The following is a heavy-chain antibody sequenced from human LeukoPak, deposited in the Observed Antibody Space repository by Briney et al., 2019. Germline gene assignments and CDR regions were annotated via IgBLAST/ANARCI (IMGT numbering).Heavy chain of an antibody. CDR2: ISGSGGST. CDR1: GFTFSSYA. Sequence: GGSLRLSCAASGFTFSSYAMSWVRQAPGKGLEWVSAISGSGGSTYYADSVKGRFTISRDNSKNMLYLQMNSLRAEDTAVYYCARTTYYDILTGSYYYYGMDVWGQGTTVTVSS. D-gene: IGHD3-9*01. V-gene: IGHV3-23*01. CDR3: ARTTYYDILTGSYYYYGMDV. J-gene: IGHJ6*02.